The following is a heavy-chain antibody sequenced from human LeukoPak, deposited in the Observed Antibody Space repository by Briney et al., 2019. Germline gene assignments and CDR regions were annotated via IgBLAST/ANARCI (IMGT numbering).Heavy chain of an antibody. CDR3: AREGRDGSRYYFDS. Sequence: SETLSLTCAVYGGSPGHYWNWIRQSPGKGLEWIGEINDSGSTNYNPSLKSRVTMSVDTSKNQFSLKVRSVTAADTAVYYCAREGRDGSRYYFDSWGRGTPVTVSS. V-gene: IGHV4-34*01. CDR2: INDSGST. CDR1: GGSPGHY. J-gene: IGHJ4*02. D-gene: IGHD3-10*01.